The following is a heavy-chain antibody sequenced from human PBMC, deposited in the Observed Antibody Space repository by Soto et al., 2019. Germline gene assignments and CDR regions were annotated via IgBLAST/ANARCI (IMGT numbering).Heavy chain of an antibody. CDR3: ASAYYDSSVDY. CDR2: ISSSGSTI. Sequence: PGGSLRLSCTASGFTVSSNYMSWVRQAPGKGLEWVSYISSSGSTIYYADSVKGRFTISRDNAKNSLYLQMNSLRAEDTAVYYCASAYYDSSVDYWGQGTLVTVSS. D-gene: IGHD3-22*01. J-gene: IGHJ4*02. V-gene: IGHV3-11*04. CDR1: GFTVSSNY.